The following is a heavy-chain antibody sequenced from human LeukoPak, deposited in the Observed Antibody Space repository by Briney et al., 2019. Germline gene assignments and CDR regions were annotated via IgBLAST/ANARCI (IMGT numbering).Heavy chain of an antibody. Sequence: KTSETLSLTCTVSGGSISSYYGNWIRQPPGKGLEWIGYVYYSGSTNYNPSLKSRVTISVDTSKNQFSLKLSSVTAADTAVYYCARIGYSYGYSRWGQGTLVTVSS. J-gene: IGHJ4*02. CDR2: VYYSGST. V-gene: IGHV4-59*01. D-gene: IGHD5-18*01. CDR3: ARIGYSYGYSR. CDR1: GGSISSYY.